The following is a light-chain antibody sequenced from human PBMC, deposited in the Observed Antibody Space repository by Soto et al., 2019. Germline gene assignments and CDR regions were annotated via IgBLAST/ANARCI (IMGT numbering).Light chain of an antibody. CDR1: SSDVGSYNY. CDR2: DVS. J-gene: IGLJ2*01. V-gene: IGLV2-14*01. Sequence: QSALTQPASVSGSPGQSITISCTGTSSDVGSYNYVSWYQQYPGKSPKLMIYDVSNRPSGVSYRFSGSKSGNTASLTISGLPAEDEADYYCSSYTTSSPHVVFGGGTKLTVL. CDR3: SSYTTSSPHVV.